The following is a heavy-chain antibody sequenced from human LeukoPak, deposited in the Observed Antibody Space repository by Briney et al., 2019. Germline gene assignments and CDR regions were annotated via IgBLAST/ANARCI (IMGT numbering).Heavy chain of an antibody. CDR1: GYTFTSYA. J-gene: IGHJ4*02. CDR3: ARGGNYYGSGSLPTGDY. V-gene: IGHV7-4-1*02. D-gene: IGHD3-10*01. Sequence: ASVKVSCKASGYTFTSYAMNWVRQAPGQGLEWMGWINTNTGNPTYAQGFTGRFVFSLDTSVSTAYLQISSLKAEDTAVYYCARGGNYYGSGSLPTGDYWGQGTLVTVSS. CDR2: INTNTGNP.